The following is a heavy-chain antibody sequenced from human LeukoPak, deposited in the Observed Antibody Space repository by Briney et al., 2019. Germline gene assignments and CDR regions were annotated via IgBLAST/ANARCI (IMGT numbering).Heavy chain of an antibody. D-gene: IGHD3-9*01. CDR1: GFTFSNYG. Sequence: GGSLRLSCAASGFTFSNYGMHWVRQAPGKGLEWLAFMRYDGSNTHYADSVRGRFTISRDNSKNTLFLQMNSLRSEDTALYYCANGPHYNILTGFYKVRSHLDYWGQGTLVTVFS. CDR2: MRYDGSNT. V-gene: IGHV3-30*02. CDR3: ANGPHYNILTGFYKVRSHLDY. J-gene: IGHJ4*02.